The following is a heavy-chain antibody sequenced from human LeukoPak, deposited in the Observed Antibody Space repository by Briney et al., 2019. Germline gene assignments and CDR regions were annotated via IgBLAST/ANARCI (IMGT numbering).Heavy chain of an antibody. CDR3: ARQAGSGLFILP. CDR2: IYYSGNT. V-gene: IGHV4-39*01. Sequence: SETLSLTCTVSGVSISSSNSYWGWIRQPPGKGLEWIGSIYYSGNTYYNASLKSQVSISIDTSNNQFSLRLTSVTAADTAVYYCARQAGSGLFILPGGQGTLVTVSS. CDR1: GVSISSSNSY. D-gene: IGHD3/OR15-3a*01. J-gene: IGHJ4*02.